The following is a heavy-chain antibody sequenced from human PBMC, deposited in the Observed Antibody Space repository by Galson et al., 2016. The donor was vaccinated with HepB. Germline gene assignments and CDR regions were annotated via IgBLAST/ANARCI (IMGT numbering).Heavy chain of an antibody. V-gene: IGHV3-30*18. CDR1: GFTFSSYG. J-gene: IGHJ6*02. Sequence: SLRLSCAASGFTFSSYGMHWVRQAPGKGLEWVAVISYDGSNKYYADSVKGRFTISRDNSKNTLYLQMNSLRAADTAVYYCAKVTYFYDSSGYPRGGMDVWGQGTTVTVSS. D-gene: IGHD3-22*01. CDR3: AKVTYFYDSSGYPRGGMDV. CDR2: ISYDGSNK.